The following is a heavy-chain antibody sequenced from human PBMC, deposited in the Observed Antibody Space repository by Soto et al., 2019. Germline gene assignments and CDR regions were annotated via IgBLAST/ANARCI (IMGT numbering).Heavy chain of an antibody. V-gene: IGHV3-23*01. Sequence: VGSLRLSCAASGFTFSSYAMSWVRQAPGKGLEWVSAISGSGGSTYYADSVKGRFTISRDNSKNTLYLQMNSLRAEDTAVYYCAKEYYYDSSGYYKLWGQGTLVTVSS. J-gene: IGHJ4*02. CDR3: AKEYYYDSSGYYKL. CDR2: ISGSGGST. CDR1: GFTFSSYA. D-gene: IGHD3-22*01.